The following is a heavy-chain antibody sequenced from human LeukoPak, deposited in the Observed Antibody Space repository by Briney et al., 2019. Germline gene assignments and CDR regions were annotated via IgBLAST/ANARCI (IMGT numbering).Heavy chain of an antibody. V-gene: IGHV1-69*13. J-gene: IGHJ6*02. CDR1: GGTFSSYA. Sequence: SVKVSCKASGGTFSSYAISWVRQAPGQGLEWMGGIIPIFGTANYAQKFQGRVTITADESTSTAYMELSSLRSEDTAVYYWAREVPVKWELPDYYYGMDVWGQGTTVTVSS. D-gene: IGHD1-26*01. CDR3: AREVPVKWELPDYYYGMDV. CDR2: IIPIFGTA.